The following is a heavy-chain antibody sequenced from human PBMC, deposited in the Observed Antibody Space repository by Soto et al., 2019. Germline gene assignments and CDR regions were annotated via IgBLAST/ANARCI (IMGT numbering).Heavy chain of an antibody. CDR2: IIPIFGTA. CDR1: GGTFSSYA. J-gene: IGHJ4*02. Sequence: QVQLVQSGAEGKKPGSSVKVSCKASGGTFSSYAISWVRQAPGQGLEWMGGIIPIFGTANYAQKFQGRVTITADESTSTAYMELSSLRSEDTAVYYCARGPYYDILTGIPMGYWGQGTLVTVSS. V-gene: IGHV1-69*01. CDR3: ARGPYYDILTGIPMGY. D-gene: IGHD3-9*01.